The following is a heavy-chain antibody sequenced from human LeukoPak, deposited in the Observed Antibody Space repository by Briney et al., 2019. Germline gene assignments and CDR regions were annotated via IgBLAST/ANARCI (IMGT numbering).Heavy chain of an antibody. J-gene: IGHJ4*02. Sequence: GGSVRLSCAASGFTFSSYAMSWVRQAPGKGLEWVSAISGSGGSTYYADSVKGRFTISRDNSKNMLYLQMNSLRAEDTAVYYCAKKGGVVRGVLKLIFDYWGQGTLVTVSS. CDR2: ISGSGGST. V-gene: IGHV3-23*01. D-gene: IGHD3-10*01. CDR3: AKKGGVVRGVLKLIFDY. CDR1: GFTFSSYA.